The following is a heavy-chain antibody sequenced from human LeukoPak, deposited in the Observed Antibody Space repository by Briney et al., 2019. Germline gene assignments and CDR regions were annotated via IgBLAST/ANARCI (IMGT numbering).Heavy chain of an antibody. CDR2: ISSSSTYI. Sequence: GGSLRLSCAASGFTFSSYSMNWVRQAPGKGLEWASSISSSSTYIYYADSVKGRFTISRDNAKNSLYLQMNSLRAEDTAVYYCAELGITMIGGVWGKGTTVTISS. J-gene: IGHJ6*04. D-gene: IGHD3-10*02. V-gene: IGHV3-21*01. CDR3: AELGITMIGGV. CDR1: GFTFSSYS.